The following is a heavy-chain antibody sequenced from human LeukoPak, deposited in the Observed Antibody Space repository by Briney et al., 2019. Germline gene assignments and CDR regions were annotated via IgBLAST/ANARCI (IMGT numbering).Heavy chain of an antibody. CDR1: GFTFSNYW. CDR2: IKQDGSEK. Sequence: GGSLRLSCAASGFTFSNYWMSRVRQVSGMGLEWVANIKQDGSEKYYLDSVRGRFTISRDNAKKSLYLQMNSLRAEDTAVYYCATQGPSFDYWGQGTLVTVSS. V-gene: IGHV3-7*01. CDR3: ATQGPSFDY. J-gene: IGHJ4*02.